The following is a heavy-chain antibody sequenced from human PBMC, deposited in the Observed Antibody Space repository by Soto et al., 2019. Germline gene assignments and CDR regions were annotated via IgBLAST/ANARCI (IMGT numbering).Heavy chain of an antibody. CDR3: ATAAYSTSWYDF. CDR1: EYTFTDYY. Sequence: QVQLVQSGAEVKKPGASVKLSCKSSEYTFTDYYIHWVRQAPGQGLEWMGLINPSGGSTSYAQNFQGRVTMTRDTYTSTVYMELSSLRSEDTAVYYCATAAYSTSWYDFWGQGTLVTVSS. V-gene: IGHV1-46*01. D-gene: IGHD6-13*01. J-gene: IGHJ5*01. CDR2: INPSGGST.